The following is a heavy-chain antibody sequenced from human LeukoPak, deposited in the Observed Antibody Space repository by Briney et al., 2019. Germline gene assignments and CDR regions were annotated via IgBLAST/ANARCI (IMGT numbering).Heavy chain of an antibody. CDR3: ARETRGAFDY. V-gene: IGHV3-48*03. J-gene: IGHJ4*02. CDR1: GFTFSSCQ. D-gene: IGHD4/OR15-4a*01. CDR2: IKNGGSTI. Sequence: GGSLRLSCAGSGFTFSSCQMHWVRQAPGKGLEWVSYIKNGGSTIFYADSVKGRFTISRDDAKKTLYLQMSTLRAEDTGIYYCARETRGAFDYWGQGTLVTVSS.